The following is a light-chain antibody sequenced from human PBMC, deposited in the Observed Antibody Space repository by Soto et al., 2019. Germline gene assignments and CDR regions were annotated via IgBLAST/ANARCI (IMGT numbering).Light chain of an antibody. Sequence: AIQMTQSPSSLSASVGDRVTITCRASQDIRNHLAWYQQKPGTAPKVLISAASSLQTGVPSRFSGSGSGTYFTLTISSLQTEDFSTYYCLQDFNFPFTFGQGTKLEVK. CDR2: AAS. CDR1: QDIRNH. V-gene: IGKV1-6*01. J-gene: IGKJ2*01. CDR3: LQDFNFPFT.